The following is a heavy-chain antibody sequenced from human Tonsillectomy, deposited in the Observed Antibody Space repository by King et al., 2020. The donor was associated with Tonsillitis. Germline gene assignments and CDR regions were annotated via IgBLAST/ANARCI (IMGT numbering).Heavy chain of an antibody. CDR2: ISYDGSNK. V-gene: IGHV3-30-3*01. D-gene: IGHD5-12*01. CDR1: GFTFSSYA. Sequence: VHLVESGGGVVQPGRSLRLSCAASGFTFSSYAMHWVRQAPGKGLEWVAVISYDGSNKYYADSVKGRFTISRDNSKNTLYLQMNSLRAEDTAVYYCASDIVATIYHYFDYWGQGTLVTVSS. CDR3: ASDIVATIYHYFDY. J-gene: IGHJ4*02.